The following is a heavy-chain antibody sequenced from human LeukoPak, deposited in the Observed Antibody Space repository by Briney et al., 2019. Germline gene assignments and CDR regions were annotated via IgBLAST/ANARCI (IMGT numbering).Heavy chain of an antibody. Sequence: TLSLTCTVSGGSISSGSYYWGWFRQPAGKGLEWIGRIYTSGSTNYNPSLKSRVTISVATSKNQFSLKLSSVTAADTAVYYCASTSRRGAFDIWGQGTMVTVSS. J-gene: IGHJ3*02. CDR3: ASTSRRGAFDI. CDR1: GGSISSGSYY. V-gene: IGHV4-61*02. CDR2: IYTSGST. D-gene: IGHD2/OR15-2a*01.